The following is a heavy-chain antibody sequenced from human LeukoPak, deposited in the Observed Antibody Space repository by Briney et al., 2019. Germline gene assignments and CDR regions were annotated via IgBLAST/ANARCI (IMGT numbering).Heavy chain of an antibody. CDR1: GGSFSGYY. CDR3: ARGGMRYDSSGYYYEESWFDP. V-gene: IGHV4-34*01. Sequence: PSETLSLTCAVYGGSFSGYYWSWIRQPPGKGLEWIGEINHSGSTNYNPSLKSRVTISVDTSKNQFSLKLSSVTAADTAVYYCARGGMRYDSSGYYYEESWFDPWGQGTLVTVSS. J-gene: IGHJ5*02. CDR2: INHSGST. D-gene: IGHD3-22*01.